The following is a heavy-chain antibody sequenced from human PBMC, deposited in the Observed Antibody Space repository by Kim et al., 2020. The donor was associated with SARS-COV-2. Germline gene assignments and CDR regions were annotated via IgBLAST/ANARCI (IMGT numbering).Heavy chain of an antibody. CDR3: ARGAVLYYYDSSGPLGF. CDR2: ISYDGSNK. Sequence: GGSLRLSCAASGFTFSSYAMHWVRQAPGKGLEWVAVISYDGSNKYYADSVKGRFTISRDNSKNTLYLQMNSLRAEDTAVYYCARGAVLYYYDSSGPLGFWGQGTLVTVSS. V-gene: IGHV3-30*04. D-gene: IGHD3-22*01. CDR1: GFTFSSYA. J-gene: IGHJ4*02.